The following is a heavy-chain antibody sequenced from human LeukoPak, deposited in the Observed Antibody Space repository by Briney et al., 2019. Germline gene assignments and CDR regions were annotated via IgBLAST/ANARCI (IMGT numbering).Heavy chain of an antibody. Sequence: GRSLRLSCAASGFTFSTYGMPWVRQAPGKGLEWVSLISYDGNNKFYADSVKGRFTISRDNSKNTLYLQMNSLRPEDTAVYYCARWGEGLDYWGQGTLVTVSS. V-gene: IGHV3-30*03. CDR1: GFTFSTYG. J-gene: IGHJ4*02. CDR3: ARWGEGLDY. CDR2: ISYDGNNK. D-gene: IGHD3-10*01.